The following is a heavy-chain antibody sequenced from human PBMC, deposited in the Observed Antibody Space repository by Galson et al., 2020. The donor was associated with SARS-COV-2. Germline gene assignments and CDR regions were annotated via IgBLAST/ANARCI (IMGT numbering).Heavy chain of an antibody. V-gene: IGHV3-43*01. CDR1: GFIFDDYT. Sequence: GGSLRLSCAASGFIFDDYTMHWVRQVPGKGLDWVSLISWDGSGLYYAESVKGRFTISRDNNNSSVFLQMTSLRSDDTGVYYCAKDIKDSGWGPESWGHGTLVTVSS. J-gene: IGHJ5*01. CDR3: AKDIKDSGWGPES. CDR2: ISWDGSGL. D-gene: IGHD5-12*01.